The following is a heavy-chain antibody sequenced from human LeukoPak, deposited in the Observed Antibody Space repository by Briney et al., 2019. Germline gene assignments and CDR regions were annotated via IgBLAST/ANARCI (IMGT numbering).Heavy chain of an antibody. CDR2: IYSGGAT. CDR3: ARGRFNGPDDY. CDR1: EFSVSSNY. V-gene: IGHV3-53*01. D-gene: IGHD2-8*01. J-gene: IGHJ4*02. Sequence: GGSLRLSCAVSEFSVSSNYMNWVRQAPGKGLEWVSVIYSGGATYYADSVRGRFTISRDNSKNMVSLQMTSLGAEDTAVYYCARGRFNGPDDYWGQGTLVTVSS.